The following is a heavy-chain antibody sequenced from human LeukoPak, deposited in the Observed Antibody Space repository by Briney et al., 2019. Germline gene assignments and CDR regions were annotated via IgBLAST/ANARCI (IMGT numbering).Heavy chain of an antibody. CDR1: GFTFSSYG. J-gene: IGHJ2*01. CDR2: IWYDGSNK. Sequence: GGSLRLSCAASGFTFSSYGMHWVRQAPGKGLEWVAVIWYDGSNKYYADSVKGRFTISRDNSKNTLYLQMNSLRAEDTAVYYCARDLRAAVAGGGWYFDLWGRGTLVTVSS. V-gene: IGHV3-33*01. D-gene: IGHD6-19*01. CDR3: ARDLRAAVAGGGWYFDL.